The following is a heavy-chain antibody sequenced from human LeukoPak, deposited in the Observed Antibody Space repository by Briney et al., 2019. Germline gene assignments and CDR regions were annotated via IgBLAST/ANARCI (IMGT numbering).Heavy chain of an antibody. CDR3: ARGSSSFSSIAAFDI. D-gene: IGHD6-6*01. V-gene: IGHV3-30*02. J-gene: IGHJ3*02. CDR2: IRYDGSNK. Sequence: GGSLRLSCAASGFTFSSYGMHWVRQAPGKGLEWVAFIRYDGSNKYYADSVKGRFTISRDNSKNTLYLQMNSLRAEDTAVYYCARGSSSFSSIAAFDIWGQGTMVTVSS. CDR1: GFTFSSYG.